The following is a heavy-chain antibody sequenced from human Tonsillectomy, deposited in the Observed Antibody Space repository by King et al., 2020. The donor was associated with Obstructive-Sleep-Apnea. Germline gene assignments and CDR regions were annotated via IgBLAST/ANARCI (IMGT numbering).Heavy chain of an antibody. J-gene: IGHJ6*02. CDR3: ARDRGAAAGTYYYDYGMDV. Sequence: VQLVESGGGLVQPGGSLRLSCAASGFIFSTYSMNWVRQAPGNGLEWGSYISSFITTIYYADSVKGRFTISRDNAKNSLHLRMNSLRAEDTAVYYCARDRGAAAGTYYYDYGMDVWGQGTTVTVSS. D-gene: IGHD6-13*01. V-gene: IGHV3-48*01. CDR1: GFIFSTYS. CDR2: ISSFITTI.